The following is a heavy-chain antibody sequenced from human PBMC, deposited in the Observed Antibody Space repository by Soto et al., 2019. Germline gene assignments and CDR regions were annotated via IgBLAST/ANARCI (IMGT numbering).Heavy chain of an antibody. D-gene: IGHD6-13*01. CDR3: AREGMSRPRWVFDY. CDR2: ISTNGDST. V-gene: IGHV3-64*01. J-gene: IGHJ4*02. Sequence: EVQLVESGGGLVQPGGSLRLSCAASGFTFGSYPMHWVRQAPGKGLEYVSAISTNGDSTFYANSVKGRFTISRDNSKNTLYLQMGSLRAEDMGVYYCAREGMSRPRWVFDYWGQGTLFTASS. CDR1: GFTFGSYP.